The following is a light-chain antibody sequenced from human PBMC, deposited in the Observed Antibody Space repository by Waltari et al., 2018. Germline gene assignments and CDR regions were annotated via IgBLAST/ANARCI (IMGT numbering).Light chain of an antibody. V-gene: IGLV1-44*01. CDR3: ASWDGSLAAYV. CDR1: ASNIGSNA. J-gene: IGLJ1*01. CDR2: NNS. Sequence: QSVLTQPPSASGTPGQRVTISCSGGASNIGSNAVKWYQHLPGAAPKLVILNNSQRPSGISDRFSGSTSGASASLAISGLQSDDEADYYCASWDGSLAAYVFGGGTKVTV.